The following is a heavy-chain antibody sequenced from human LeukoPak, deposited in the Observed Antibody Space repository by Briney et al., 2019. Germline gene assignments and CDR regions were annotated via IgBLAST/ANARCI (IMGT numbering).Heavy chain of an antibody. CDR3: ARGVSSGWYREYDAFDI. J-gene: IGHJ3*02. CDR2: IWYDGSNK. CDR1: GFTFSSYS. D-gene: IGHD6-19*01. V-gene: IGHV3-33*08. Sequence: PGGFLRLSCAASGFTFSSYSMNWVRQAPGKGLEWVAVIWYDGSNKYYADSVKGRFTISRDNSKNTLYLQMNSLRAEDTAVYYCARGVSSGWYREYDAFDIWGQGTMVTVSS.